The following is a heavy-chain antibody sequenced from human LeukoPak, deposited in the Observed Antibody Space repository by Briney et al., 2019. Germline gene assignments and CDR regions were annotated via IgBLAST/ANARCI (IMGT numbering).Heavy chain of an antibody. CDR3: ARVPLSTAYLHYYSMDV. D-gene: IGHD2-21*02. CDR1: GFTFSSYA. J-gene: IGHJ6*03. Sequence: GSLRLSCAASGFTFSSYAMHWVRQPPGKGLEWIGSIYYSGKSYYKVSLKSRVIISLDTPNNQFSLKVSSVTAADTALYYCARVPLSTAYLHYYSMDVWGKGTTVTVSS. V-gene: IGHV4-39*07. CDR2: IYYSGKS.